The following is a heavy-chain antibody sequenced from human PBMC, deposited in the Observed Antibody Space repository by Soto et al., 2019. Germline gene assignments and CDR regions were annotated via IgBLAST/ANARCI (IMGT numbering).Heavy chain of an antibody. V-gene: IGHV4-34*01. CDR3: ARGRGDGYNQNWYFDL. D-gene: IGHD3-10*01. Sequence: SETLSLTCGVYGGSFSGYYWSWIRQPPGKGLEWIGEINNGGSSNYNPSLKSRGSMSVGTSNNQFSLKLTSVTAADTAVYYCARGRGDGYNQNWYFDLWGRGTLVTVSS. CDR2: INNGGSS. CDR1: GGSFSGYY. J-gene: IGHJ2*01.